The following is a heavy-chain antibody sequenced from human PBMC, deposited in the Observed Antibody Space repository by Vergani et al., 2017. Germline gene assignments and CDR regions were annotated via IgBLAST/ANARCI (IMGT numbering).Heavy chain of an antibody. CDR1: GFTFDDYA. V-gene: IGHV3-9*01. D-gene: IGHD3-10*01. Sequence: EVQLVESGGGLVQPGRSLRLSCAASGFTFDDYAMHWVRQAPGKGLEWVSGISWNRGSIGYADSVKGRFTISSDNAKNSLYLQMNSLRAEATALYYCAKDLFMVRGVPGDYWGQGTLVTVSS. J-gene: IGHJ4*02. CDR3: AKDLFMVRGVPGDY. CDR2: ISWNRGSI.